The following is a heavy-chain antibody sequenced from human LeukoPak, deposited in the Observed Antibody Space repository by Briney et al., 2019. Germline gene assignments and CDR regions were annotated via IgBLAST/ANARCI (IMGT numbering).Heavy chain of an antibody. CDR2: ISTSSTYP. CDR3: VGYCSGGSCYGVGLDYYYGMDV. CDR1: GFTFSDYY. J-gene: IGHJ6*02. V-gene: IGHV3-11*03. D-gene: IGHD2-15*01. Sequence: GGSLRLSCAASGFTFSDYYMTWIRQAPGKGLEWVSPISTSSTYPNSADSVKGRFTISRDNSKNTLYLQMNSLRAEDTAVYYCVGYCSGGSCYGVGLDYYYGMDVWGQGTTVTVSS.